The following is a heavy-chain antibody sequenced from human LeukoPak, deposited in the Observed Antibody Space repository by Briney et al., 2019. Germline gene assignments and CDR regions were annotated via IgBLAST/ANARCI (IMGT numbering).Heavy chain of an antibody. CDR3: ARDFPYHCSRTSCEVDY. Sequence: GGSLRLSCAASGFTVSSNYMSWVRQAPGKGLEWVSVIYSGGSTYYADSVKGRFTISRDNSKNTLYLQMNSLRAEDTAVYYCARDFPYHCSRTSCEVDYWGQGTLVTVSS. V-gene: IGHV3-53*01. CDR1: GFTVSSNY. J-gene: IGHJ4*02. CDR2: IYSGGST. D-gene: IGHD2-2*01.